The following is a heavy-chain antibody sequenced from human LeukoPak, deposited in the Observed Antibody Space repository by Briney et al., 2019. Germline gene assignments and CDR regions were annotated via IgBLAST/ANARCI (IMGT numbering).Heavy chain of an antibody. CDR2: IYYGGTT. J-gene: IGHJ4*02. Sequence: SETLSLTRTVSGGSISSFYWSWIRQPPGKGLEWIGYIYYGGTTNYNPSLKSRITISVDTSKNQFSLMLSSVTAADTAVYYCARFGITVVRGGKYYFDYWGQGTLVTVSS. D-gene: IGHD3-10*01. V-gene: IGHV4-59*08. CDR1: GGSISSFY. CDR3: ARFGITVVRGGKYYFDY.